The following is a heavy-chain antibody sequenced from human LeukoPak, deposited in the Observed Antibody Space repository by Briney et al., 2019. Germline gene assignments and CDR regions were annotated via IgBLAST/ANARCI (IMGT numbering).Heavy chain of an antibody. CDR3: AKVFGGYYYDSSGYNCFDY. CDR2: ISGSGGST. D-gene: IGHD3-22*01. CDR1: GFTFSSYA. Sequence: GGSLRLSCAASGFTFSSYAMSWVRQAPGKGLEWGSAISGSGGSTYYADSVKGRFTISRDNSKNTLYLQMNSPRAEDTAVYYCAKVFGGYYYDSSGYNCFDYWGQGTLVTVSS. J-gene: IGHJ4*02. V-gene: IGHV3-23*01.